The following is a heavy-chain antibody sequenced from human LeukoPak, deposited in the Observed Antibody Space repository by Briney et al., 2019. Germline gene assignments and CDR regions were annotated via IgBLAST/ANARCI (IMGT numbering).Heavy chain of an antibody. Sequence: PGGSLRLSCAASGFTFSSYSMNWVRQAPGKGLEWVSYISSSSSTIYYADSVKGRFTISRDNAKNSLYLQMNSLRAEDTAVYYCARAAGPTVIPKPPPVYYYYYYYMDVWGQGTLVTVSS. CDR3: ARAAGPTVIPKPPPVYYYYYYYMDV. CDR2: ISSSSSTI. V-gene: IGHV3-48*01. J-gene: IGHJ6*03. D-gene: IGHD4-17*01. CDR1: GFTFSSYS.